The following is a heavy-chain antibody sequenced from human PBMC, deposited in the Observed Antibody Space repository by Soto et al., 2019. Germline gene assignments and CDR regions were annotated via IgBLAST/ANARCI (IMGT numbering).Heavy chain of an antibody. J-gene: IGHJ4*02. D-gene: IGHD3-10*01. CDR1: GGSMISYY. CDR3: ARVGGFGATTIDY. Sequence: SETLSLTCTVSGGSMISYYWSWIRQPPGKGLEWIGFIYYAGSTKYNPSLNSRVTISVDTSKNQFSLTLSSVTAADTAVYYCARVGGFGATTIDYWGQGTLVTVSS. CDR2: IYYAGST. V-gene: IGHV4-59*08.